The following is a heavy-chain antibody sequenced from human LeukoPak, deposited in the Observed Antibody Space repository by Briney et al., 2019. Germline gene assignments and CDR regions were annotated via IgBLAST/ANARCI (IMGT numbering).Heavy chain of an antibody. V-gene: IGHV3-48*02. CDR1: GFTFSTCS. Sequence: GGSLRLSCAASGFTFSTCSMNWVRQAPGKGLEWVSYISVSTSTISYADSVKGRFTISRDNAKNSLYLQMNSLRDEDTAVYFCARDKDYSFDYWGQGTLVTVSS. CDR3: ARDKDYSFDY. J-gene: IGHJ4*01. D-gene: IGHD2-15*01. CDR2: ISVSTSTI.